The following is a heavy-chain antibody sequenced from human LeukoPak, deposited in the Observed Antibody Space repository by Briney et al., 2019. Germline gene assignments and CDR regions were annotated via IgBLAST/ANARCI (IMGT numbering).Heavy chain of an antibody. D-gene: IGHD3-9*01. Sequence: PSETLSLTCTVSGGSISSCYWSWIRQPPGKGLEWIGYIYYSGSTNYNPSLKSRVTISVDTSKNQFSLKLSSVTAADTAVYYCARSEGYFDPNHFDYWGQGTLVTVSS. CDR2: IYYSGST. CDR1: GGSISSCY. CDR3: ARSEGYFDPNHFDY. J-gene: IGHJ4*02. V-gene: IGHV4-59*01.